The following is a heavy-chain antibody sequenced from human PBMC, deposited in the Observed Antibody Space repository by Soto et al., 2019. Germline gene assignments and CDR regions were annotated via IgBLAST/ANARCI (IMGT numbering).Heavy chain of an antibody. V-gene: IGHV1-69*12. CDR2: IIPIFGTV. J-gene: IGHJ6*02. D-gene: IGHD6-6*01. Sequence: QVQLVQSGAEVKKPGSSVKVSCKASGGTFSSYAISWVRQAPGQGLEWMGGIIPIFGTVNYAQKFQGRVTITADESTSTSYMVLNSLRSDDTAVYYCAREISSSSQYYYYYYGMDVWGQGTTVTVSS. CDR3: AREISSSSQYYYYYYGMDV. CDR1: GGTFSSYA.